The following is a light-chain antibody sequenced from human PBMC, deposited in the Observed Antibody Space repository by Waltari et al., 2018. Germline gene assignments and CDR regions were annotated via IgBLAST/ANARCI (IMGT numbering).Light chain of an antibody. Sequence: ALTQPASVSGSPGQSIPISCSGTSHDIGHYDYVAWFLQHPATAPKLIIFDVSKRPSGISDRFSASKSGSTASLTISGLQAEDEGEYFCGSYTTNSPFAVVFGGGTKLTVL. CDR1: SHDIGHYDY. J-gene: IGLJ2*01. CDR2: DVS. CDR3: GSYTTNSPFAVV. V-gene: IGLV2-14*03.